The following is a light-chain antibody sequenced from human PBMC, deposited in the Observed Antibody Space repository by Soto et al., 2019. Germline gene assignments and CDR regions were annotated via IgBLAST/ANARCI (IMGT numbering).Light chain of an antibody. CDR3: QQYHIWPSWT. CDR1: QVISSY. CDR2: GA. J-gene: IGKJ1*01. V-gene: IGKV3D-15*01. Sequence: TQSPSFLSPSIGESVTITCRASQVISSYLAWYQQRPGQPPRLLMDGATRATGIPDRFSGSGSGTDFTLTISSLQSEDFAVYFCQQYHIWPSWTFGQGTKVDIK.